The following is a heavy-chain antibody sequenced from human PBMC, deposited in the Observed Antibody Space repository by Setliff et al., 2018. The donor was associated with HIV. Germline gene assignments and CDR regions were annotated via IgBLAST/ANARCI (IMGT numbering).Heavy chain of an antibody. CDR1: GGSMSTYY. Sequence: SETLSLTCTVSGGSMSTYYWSWIRQPPGKGLEWIGYIYTSGSTNYNPSLRSRVTISLDTSQNQFSLNLSSVTAADTAVYYCARSRPRSMDFYMDVWGKGTTVTVSS. CDR3: ARSRPRSMDFYMDV. J-gene: IGHJ6*03. CDR2: IYTSGST. V-gene: IGHV4-59*01. D-gene: IGHD2-8*01.